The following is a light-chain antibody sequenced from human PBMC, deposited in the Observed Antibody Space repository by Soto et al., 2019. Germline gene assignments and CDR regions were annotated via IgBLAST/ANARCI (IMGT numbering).Light chain of an antibody. V-gene: IGKV3-20*01. Sequence: EIMLTQSPGTLSLSPGERATLSCRASQSVSAGYFAWYQQKPGQAPRLLIYETSSRTTGTPGRFSGSGSGTDFTLTISTLEPEDFAVYYCQQFSSYPLTFGGGTKVDIK. J-gene: IGKJ4*01. CDR3: QQFSSYPLT. CDR1: QSVSAGY. CDR2: ETS.